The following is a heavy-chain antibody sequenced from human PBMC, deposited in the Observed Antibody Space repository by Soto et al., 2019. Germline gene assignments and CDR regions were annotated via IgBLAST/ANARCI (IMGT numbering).Heavy chain of an antibody. CDR3: ARGFATTNEEYYYGMDV. D-gene: IGHD1-1*01. Sequence: PGGSLRLSCAASGFSFSSYAMSWVRQAPGKGLEWVSAISGSGGSTYYADSVKGRFTISRENAKNSLYLQMNSLRAEDTAVYYCARGFATTNEEYYYGMDVWGQGTTVTVSS. CDR2: ISGSGGST. CDR1: GFSFSSYA. V-gene: IGHV3-23*01. J-gene: IGHJ6*02.